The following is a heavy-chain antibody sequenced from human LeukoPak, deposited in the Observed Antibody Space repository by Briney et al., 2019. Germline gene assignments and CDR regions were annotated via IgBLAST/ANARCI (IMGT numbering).Heavy chain of an antibody. D-gene: IGHD1-26*01. CDR1: GFSFSGSP. Sequence: SGGSLRLSCAVSGFSFSGSPMHWVRQASGKGLEWVGRVRSKDNNYATTYTASVKGRFTISRDDSKNTAYLQMNSLEIEDTAVYYCTRANPSSDSYYDAFDIWGQGTLVTVSS. J-gene: IGHJ3*02. CDR3: TRANPSSDSYYDAFDI. CDR2: VRSKDNNYAT. V-gene: IGHV3-73*01.